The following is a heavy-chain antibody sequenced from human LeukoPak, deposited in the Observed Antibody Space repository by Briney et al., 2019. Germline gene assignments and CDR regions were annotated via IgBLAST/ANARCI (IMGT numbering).Heavy chain of an antibody. J-gene: IGHJ4*02. CDR3: AGDPRIVGPGDY. CDR2: VNPSGGST. V-gene: IGHV1-46*01. CDR1: GYTFTSYY. D-gene: IGHD1-26*01. Sequence: ASVKVSCKASGYTFTSYYMHWVRQAPGQGLEWMGIVNPSGGSTSYAQKFQGRVTMTRDTSTSTVYMELSSLRSEDTAVYYCAGDPRIVGPGDYWGQGTLVTVSS.